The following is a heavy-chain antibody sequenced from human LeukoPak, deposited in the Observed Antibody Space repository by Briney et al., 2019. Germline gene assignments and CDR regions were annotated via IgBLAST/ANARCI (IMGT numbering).Heavy chain of an antibody. V-gene: IGHV1-46*03. D-gene: IGHD3-3*01. CDR3: ARSYDFWSGSPSRAWFDP. CDR2: INPSGGST. J-gene: IGHJ5*02. Sequence: GASVKVSCKASGYTFTSYYMHWVRQAPGQGLEWMGIINPSGGSTSYAQKFQGGVTMTRDTSTSTVYMELSSLRSEDTAVYYCARSYDFWSGSPSRAWFDPWGQGTLVTVSS. CDR1: GYTFTSYY.